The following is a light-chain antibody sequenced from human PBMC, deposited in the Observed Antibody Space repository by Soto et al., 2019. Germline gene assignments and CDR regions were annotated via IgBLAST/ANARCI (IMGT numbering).Light chain of an antibody. CDR3: CSYTRTSNHYF. CDR1: SSDIGGYDY. CDR2: EVR. J-gene: IGLJ1*01. Sequence: SALPQPASVSWSPGQSITISCTVTSSDIGGYDYVSWYQQRPGKAPKLMIYEVRYRPSGVSNRFSGSKSGNTASLTISGLQAEDEAVYYCCSYTRTSNHYFFGSGTKVTVL. V-gene: IGLV2-14*01.